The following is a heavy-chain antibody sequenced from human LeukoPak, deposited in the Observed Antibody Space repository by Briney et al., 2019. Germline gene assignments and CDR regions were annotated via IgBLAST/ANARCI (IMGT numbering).Heavy chain of an antibody. CDR1: GFTFSSYA. CDR3: VRDSPSFRSGYDFEDY. J-gene: IGHJ4*02. V-gene: IGHV3-23*01. CDR2: ISGNGGRT. Sequence: GGSLRLSCAASGFTFSSYAISWVRQAPGKGLEWVSAISGNGGRTYYADSVKGRFTISRDNAKNSLYLQMNSLRAEDTAVYYCVRDSPSFRSGYDFEDYWGQGTLVTVSS. D-gene: IGHD5-12*01.